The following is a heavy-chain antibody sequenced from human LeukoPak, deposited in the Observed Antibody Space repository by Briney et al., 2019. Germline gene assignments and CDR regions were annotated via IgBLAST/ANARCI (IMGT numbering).Heavy chain of an antibody. Sequence: GRSLRLSCAASGFTFSSYAMHWVRQAPGKGLEWVAVISYDGSNKYYADSVKGRFTISRDNSKNTLYLQMNSLRAEDTAVYYCARGESSWYSSSGGDWFDPWGQGTLVTVSS. CDR2: ISYDGSNK. D-gene: IGHD6-13*01. V-gene: IGHV3-30-3*01. CDR1: GFTFSSYA. CDR3: ARGESSWYSSSGGDWFDP. J-gene: IGHJ5*02.